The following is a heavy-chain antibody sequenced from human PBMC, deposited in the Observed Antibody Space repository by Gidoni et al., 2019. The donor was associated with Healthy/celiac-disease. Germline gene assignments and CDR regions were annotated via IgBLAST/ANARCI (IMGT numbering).Heavy chain of an antibody. D-gene: IGHD3-10*01. Sequence: EVQLVESGGGLVKPGGSLRLSCAASGLPFSSYSRNWVRQAPGKGMEWVSSISSSSSYIYYADSVKGRFTISRDNAKNSLYLQMNSLRAEDTAVYYCARGSYGSGSYYDYYYYGMDVWGQGTTVTVSS. CDR2: ISSSSSYI. CDR3: ARGSYGSGSYYDYYYYGMDV. V-gene: IGHV3-21*01. CDR1: GLPFSSYS. J-gene: IGHJ6*02.